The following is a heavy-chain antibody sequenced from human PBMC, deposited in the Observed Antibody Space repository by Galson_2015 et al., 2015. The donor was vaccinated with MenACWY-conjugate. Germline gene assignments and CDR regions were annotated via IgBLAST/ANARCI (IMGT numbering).Heavy chain of an antibody. CDR2: FDPEDGET. CDR3: ATGSSNGYYLINLFDP. J-gene: IGHJ5*02. D-gene: IGHD3-22*01. V-gene: IGHV1-24*01. Sequence: SVKVSCKVSGYTLTELSMHWVRQAPGKGLEWMGGFDPEDGETIYAQKFQSRVTMTEYTSTDTAYMELSSLRSEDTAVYYCATGSSNGYYLINLFDPCRHRSLVTVPS. CDR1: GYTLTELS.